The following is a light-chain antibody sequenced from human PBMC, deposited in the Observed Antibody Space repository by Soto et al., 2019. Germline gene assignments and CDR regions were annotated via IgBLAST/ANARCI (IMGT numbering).Light chain of an antibody. V-gene: IGLV2-14*01. J-gene: IGLJ1*01. CDR3: CSYTSGTAPFV. CDR1: STDIGSYNY. Sequence: SALTQPSSVSGSPGQSITISCTGTSTDIGSYNYVSWYQHRPGEAPKLIIYEVANRPSGVSDRFSGSKSGNTASLTISGLQAEDEADYHCCSYTSGTAPFVFGTGTKVTVL. CDR2: EVA.